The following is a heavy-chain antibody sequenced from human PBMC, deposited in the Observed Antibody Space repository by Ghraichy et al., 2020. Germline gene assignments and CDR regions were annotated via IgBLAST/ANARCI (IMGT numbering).Heavy chain of an antibody. CDR1: GFTFSNYG. J-gene: IGHJ4*02. V-gene: IGHV3-30*18. Sequence: GESLRLSCAASGFTFSNYGMHWVRQAPGKGLEWVAVISNDGSNEYYADSVKGRFTISRDNSKNTLYLQMNSLRAEDTAVYYCAKDYRWIAVAGTWGYFDYWGQGTLVTVSS. CDR3: AKDYRWIAVAGTWGYFDY. CDR2: ISNDGSNE. D-gene: IGHD6-19*01.